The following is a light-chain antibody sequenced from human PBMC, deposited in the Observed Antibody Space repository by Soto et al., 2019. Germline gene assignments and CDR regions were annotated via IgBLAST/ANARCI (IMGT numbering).Light chain of an antibody. V-gene: IGLV1-40*01. CDR1: SSNIGAGYA. CDR2: GDI. CDR3: QSYDISLGGWGV. Sequence: QLVLTQPPSVSGAPGQWVTISCTGSSSNIGAGYAVHWYQQFPGTAPKLLIYGDINRPSGVPDRFSGSRSGTSASLAITGLQAEDEADYYCQSYDISLGGWGVFGGGTKVTVL. J-gene: IGLJ3*02.